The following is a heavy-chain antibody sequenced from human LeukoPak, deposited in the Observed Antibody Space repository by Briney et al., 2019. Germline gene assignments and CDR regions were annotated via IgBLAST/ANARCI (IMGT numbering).Heavy chain of an antibody. D-gene: IGHD3-22*01. Sequence: GGSLRLSCAASGFTLNNYWMHWVRQAPGKGLVWVSRINSDGRTTNYADSVKGRFTISRDTAKNTLYLQMNSLRAEDTAVYYCARVPFSVYYDTDFDPWGQGTLVTVSS. J-gene: IGHJ5*02. CDR3: ARVPFSVYYDTDFDP. V-gene: IGHV3-74*01. CDR1: GFTLNNYW. CDR2: INSDGRTT.